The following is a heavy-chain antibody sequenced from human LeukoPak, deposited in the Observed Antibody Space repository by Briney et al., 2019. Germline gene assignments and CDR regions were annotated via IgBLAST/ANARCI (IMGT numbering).Heavy chain of an antibody. CDR1: GFSFSTYY. J-gene: IGHJ4*02. CDR3: ARENHGSFDY. Sequence: GGSLGLSCAASGFSFSTYYVNWVRQAPGKGLEWVSCISSSSTYIYYADSVRGRFAISRDNAKNSLYLQMNSLRAEDTAVYYCARENHGSFDYWGQGSLVTVSS. D-gene: IGHD1-14*01. V-gene: IGHV3-21*03. CDR2: ISSSSTYI.